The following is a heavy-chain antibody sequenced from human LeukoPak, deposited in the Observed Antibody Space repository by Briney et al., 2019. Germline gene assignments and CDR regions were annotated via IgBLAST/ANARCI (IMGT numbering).Heavy chain of an antibody. D-gene: IGHD3-10*01. CDR3: ANGSGSLQAFDI. V-gene: IGHV4-59*01. J-gene: IGHJ3*02. CDR1: GGSISSFY. Sequence: SETLSLTCTVSGGSISSFYWSWIRQPPGKGLEWIGYIYYPGSILYNPSLKSRVTISADTSKKFSLRMSSVTAADTAVYYCANGSGSLQAFDIWGQGTMVTVSS. CDR2: IYYPGSI.